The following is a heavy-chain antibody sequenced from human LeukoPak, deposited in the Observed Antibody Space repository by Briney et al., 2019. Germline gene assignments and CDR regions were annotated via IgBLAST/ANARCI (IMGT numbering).Heavy chain of an antibody. Sequence: GRSLRLSCAASGFTFSSYGMHWVRQAPGKGLEWVSVIYSGDNAYYADSVKGRFTISRDNSKNTLNLQMNGLRAEDTAVYYCARDRGAGYCSGGGCYSAVFDLWGQGTMVTVSS. CDR2: IYSGDNA. CDR1: GFTFSSYG. D-gene: IGHD2-15*01. CDR3: ARDRGAGYCSGGGCYSAVFDL. J-gene: IGHJ3*01. V-gene: IGHV3-NL1*01.